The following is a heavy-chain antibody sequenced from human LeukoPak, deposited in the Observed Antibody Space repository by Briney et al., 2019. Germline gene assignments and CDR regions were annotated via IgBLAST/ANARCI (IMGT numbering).Heavy chain of an antibody. CDR3: ARWYCSSTSCYNV. CDR1: GYAFTSYD. V-gene: IGHV1-8*01. D-gene: IGHD2-2*02. CDR2: MNPNSGNT. J-gene: IGHJ4*02. Sequence: ASVKVSCKASGYAFTSYDINWVRQATGQGLEWMGWMNPNSGNTGYAQKFQGRVTMTRNTSISTAYMELSSLRSEDTAVYYCARWYCSSTSCYNVWGQGTLVTVSS.